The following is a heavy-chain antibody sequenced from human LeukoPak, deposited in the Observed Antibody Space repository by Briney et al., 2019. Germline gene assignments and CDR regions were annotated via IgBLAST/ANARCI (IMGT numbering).Heavy chain of an antibody. J-gene: IGHJ4*02. V-gene: IGHV1-46*01. Sequence: GASVNVSCKASGYTFTSYYMHWVRQAPGQGLEWMGIISPSGGSTSQAQKFQGRITMSRDTSTSTVYRELSSLRAEDTAVYCCARDRHGHHKPLDYWGQGTLVTVSS. CDR1: GYTFTSYY. CDR2: ISPSGGST. CDR3: ARDRHGHHKPLDY. D-gene: IGHD5-24*01.